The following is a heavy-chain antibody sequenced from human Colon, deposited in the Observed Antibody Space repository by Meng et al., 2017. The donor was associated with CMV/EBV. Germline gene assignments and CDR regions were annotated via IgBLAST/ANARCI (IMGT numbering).Heavy chain of an antibody. D-gene: IGHD2-21*01. CDR2: ISDNGGST. J-gene: IGHJ4*02. CDR1: GFTFSSYA. Sequence: GESLKISCATSGFTFSSYAMNWVRQAPGKGLEWVSVISDNGGSTYYADSVKGRFTISRDNSKNTLYLRMIDLRAEDTAMYYCAKDRAYCGSFSCSPNYFDGWGQGNLVTVSS. V-gene: IGHV3-23*01. CDR3: AKDRAYCGSFSCSPNYFDG.